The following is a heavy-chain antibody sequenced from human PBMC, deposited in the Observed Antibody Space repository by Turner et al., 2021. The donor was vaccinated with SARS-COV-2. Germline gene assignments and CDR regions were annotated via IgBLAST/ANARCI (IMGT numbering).Heavy chain of an antibody. V-gene: IGHV1-2*02. D-gene: IGHD3-22*01. J-gene: IGHJ3*02. CDR3: ARGGLYYYDSSAYYGDAFDI. Sequence: QVQLVQSGAEVKKPGASVKVSCKASGYTFTGYYMHWVRQAPGQGLVWMGWINPNSGGTNYAQNVQGRVTMTRDTSISTAYMDLSRLRSDDTAVYYCARGGLYYYDSSAYYGDAFDIWGQGTMVTVSS. CDR2: INPNSGGT. CDR1: GYTFTGYY.